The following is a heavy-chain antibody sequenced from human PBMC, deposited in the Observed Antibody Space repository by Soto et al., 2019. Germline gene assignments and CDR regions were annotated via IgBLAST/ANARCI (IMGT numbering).Heavy chain of an antibody. V-gene: IGHV4-39*01. J-gene: IGHJ3*02. CDR3: ARLVSYDYIWGSARSHAFDI. CDR1: GGSISSSSYY. D-gene: IGHD3-16*01. CDR2: IYYSGST. Sequence: QLQLQESGPGLVKPSETLSLTCTVSGGSISSSSYYWGWIRQPPGKGLEWIGSIYYSGSTFYNPSLKSRVTISVDTSKNQFSLKLSSVTAADTAVYYCARLVSYDYIWGSARSHAFDIWGQGTMVTVSS.